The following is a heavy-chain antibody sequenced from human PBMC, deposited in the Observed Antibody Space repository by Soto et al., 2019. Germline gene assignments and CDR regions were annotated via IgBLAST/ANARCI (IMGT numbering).Heavy chain of an antibody. V-gene: IGHV4-59*01. J-gene: IGHJ4*02. D-gene: IGHD3-10*01. CDR1: GGPISSYY. CDR2: VFYSGIP. CDR3: VSRSEGRREGFFAY. Sequence: SETLSLTCTGSGGPISSYYWGWIRQPPGKTLEWLGYVFYSGIPTYSPSPKSRVAISVDRSKNQVSLNLRSVSAADTGVYYCVSRSEGRREGFFAYWGVGTLVTSPQ.